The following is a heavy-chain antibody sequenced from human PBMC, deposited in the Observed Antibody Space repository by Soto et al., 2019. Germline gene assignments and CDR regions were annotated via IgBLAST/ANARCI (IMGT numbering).Heavy chain of an antibody. D-gene: IGHD2-2*01. CDR2: INHSGST. V-gene: IGHV4-34*01. CDR1: GGSFIGYY. J-gene: IGHJ6*03. CDR3: ARGARARGYGYCSSTSPRACYYYYYMDV. Sequence: QVQLQQWGAGLLKPSETLSLTFAVYGGSFIGYYWSWIRQPPGKGLEWIGEINHSGSTNYNPSLKRRVTISVDKSKNQYSLKLSSVTAADTAVYYCARGARARGYGYCSSTSPRACYYYYYMDVWGKGTTVTVSS.